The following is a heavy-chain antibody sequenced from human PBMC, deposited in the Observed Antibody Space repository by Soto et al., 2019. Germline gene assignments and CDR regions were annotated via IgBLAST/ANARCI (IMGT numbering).Heavy chain of an antibody. D-gene: IGHD1-7*01. CDR1: GYTFTSYG. Sequence: EASVKVSCKASGYTFTSYGISWVRQAPGQGLEWMGWISAYNGNTNYAQKLQGRVTMTTDTSTSTAYMELRSLRSDDTAVYYCARDLDWNYDPYYYYYGMDVWGQGTTVTVSS. V-gene: IGHV1-18*04. CDR2: ISAYNGNT. CDR3: ARDLDWNYDPYYYYYGMDV. J-gene: IGHJ6*02.